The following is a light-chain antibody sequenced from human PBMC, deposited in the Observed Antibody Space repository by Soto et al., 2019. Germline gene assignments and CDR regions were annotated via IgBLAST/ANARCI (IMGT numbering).Light chain of an antibody. J-gene: IGKJ5*01. V-gene: IGKV3-15*01. Sequence: DIVMTQSPATLSVSPGARATLSCRASPSVSSNLAWYQQKPGQAPRLLISGASPSATGIPARLSGSGFRTEFTLTISRLRSEDFAVYYCQQYDNWPITLGQGTRLEIK. CDR3: QQYDNWPIT. CDR2: GAS. CDR1: PSVSSN.